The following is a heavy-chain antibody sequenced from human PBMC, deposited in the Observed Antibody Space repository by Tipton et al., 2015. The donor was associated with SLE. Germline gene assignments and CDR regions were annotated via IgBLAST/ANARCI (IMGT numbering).Heavy chain of an antibody. V-gene: IGHV3-9*01. CDR1: GFTFDDYA. J-gene: IGHJ4*02. Sequence: SLRLSCAASGFTFDDYAMHWVRQAPGKGLEWVSGISWNSGSIGYADSVKGRFTISRDNAKNSLYLQMNSLRAVDTAVYYCARGHWAGDLYYFDYWGQGTLVTVSS. D-gene: IGHD7-27*01. CDR3: ARGHWAGDLYYFDY. CDR2: ISWNSGSI.